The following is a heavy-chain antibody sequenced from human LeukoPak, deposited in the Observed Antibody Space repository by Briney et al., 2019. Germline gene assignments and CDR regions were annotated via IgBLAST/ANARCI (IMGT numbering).Heavy chain of an antibody. CDR1: GFTFSSYS. CDR3: ARESPGGLYYYYMDV. Sequence: GGSLRLSCAASGFTFSSYSMNWVRQAPGKGLEWVSSISSSSSYIYYADSVKGRFTISRDNAKNSLYLQMNSLRAEDTAVYYCARESPGGLYYYYMDVWGKGTTVTVSS. J-gene: IGHJ6*03. V-gene: IGHV3-21*01. CDR2: ISSSSSYI. D-gene: IGHD6-25*01.